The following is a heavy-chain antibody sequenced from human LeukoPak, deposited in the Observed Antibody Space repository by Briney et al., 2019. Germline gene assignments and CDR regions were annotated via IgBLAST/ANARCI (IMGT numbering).Heavy chain of an antibody. Sequence: GESLKISCTGSGYSFTTYWIGWVRQMPGQGLEWMGVIYPDDSATKYSPSFQGQVTISADKSISTAYLQWGSLKASDTAMYYCARMADCSGGSCQYYFDYWGQGTLVTVSS. V-gene: IGHV5-51*01. J-gene: IGHJ4*02. CDR2: IYPDDSAT. CDR1: GYSFTTYW. CDR3: ARMADCSGGSCQYYFDY. D-gene: IGHD2-15*01.